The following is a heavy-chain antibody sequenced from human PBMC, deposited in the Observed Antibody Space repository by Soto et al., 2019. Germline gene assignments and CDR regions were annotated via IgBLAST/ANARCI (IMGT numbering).Heavy chain of an antibody. Sequence: GASVKVSCKASGYTFTSYGISWVRQAPGQGLEWMGWISAYNGNTNYAQKLQGRVTMTTDTSTSTAYMELRSLRSDDTAVYYCARDVQPGFLEWLPPYYYMDVWGKGTTVTVSS. CDR1: GYTFTSYG. CDR2: ISAYNGNT. D-gene: IGHD3-3*01. CDR3: ARDVQPGFLEWLPPYYYMDV. J-gene: IGHJ6*03. V-gene: IGHV1-18*01.